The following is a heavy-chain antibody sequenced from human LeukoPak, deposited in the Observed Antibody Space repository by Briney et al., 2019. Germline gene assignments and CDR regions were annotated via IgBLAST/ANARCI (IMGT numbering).Heavy chain of an antibody. V-gene: IGHV3-66*01. CDR1: GFTVSSNY. J-gene: IGHJ4*02. Sequence: GGSLRLSCAASGFTVSSNYMSWVRQAPGKGLEWVSVIYSGGSTYYADSVKGRLTISRDNSKNTLYLQMNSLRAEDTAVYYCARAPRSSGWTYFDYWGQGTLVTVSS. CDR3: ARAPRSSGWTYFDY. CDR2: IYSGGST. D-gene: IGHD6-19*01.